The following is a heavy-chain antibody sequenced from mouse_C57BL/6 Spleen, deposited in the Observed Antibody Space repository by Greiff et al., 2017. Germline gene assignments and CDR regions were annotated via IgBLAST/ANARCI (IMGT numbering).Heavy chain of an antibody. CDR3: ARWYFDV. CDR1: GYTFTSYW. Sequence: QVQLQQPGAELVMPGASVKLSCKASGYTFTSYWMHWVKQRPGQGLEWIGEIDPNSGGTKYNEKFKSKATLTVDKPSSTAYMQLSSLTSEDSAVYYCARWYFDVWGTGTTVTVSS. CDR2: IDPNSGGT. V-gene: IGHV1-72*01. J-gene: IGHJ1*03.